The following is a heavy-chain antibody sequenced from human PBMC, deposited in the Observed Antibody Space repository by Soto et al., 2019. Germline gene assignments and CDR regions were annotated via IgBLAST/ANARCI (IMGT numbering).Heavy chain of an antibody. J-gene: IGHJ4*02. Sequence: GGSLRLSCAASGFTFSSYAMHWVRQAPGKGLEWVAVISYDGSNEYYADSVKGRFTISRDNSKNTLYLQMNSLRAEDTAVYYCARDPRGYSYGYYDYWGQGTQVTVSS. V-gene: IGHV3-30-3*01. CDR2: ISYDGSNE. D-gene: IGHD5-18*01. CDR3: ARDPRGYSYGYYDY. CDR1: GFTFSSYA.